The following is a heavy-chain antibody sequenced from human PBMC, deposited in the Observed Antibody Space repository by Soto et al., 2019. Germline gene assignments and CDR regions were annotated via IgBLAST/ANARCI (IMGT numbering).Heavy chain of an antibody. Sequence: ASVEVSCKASGYTCTTYCISWVRQAPGQGLEWMGWIGSYNGNTNYAQKLQGRVTMTTDTSTSTAYMELRSLRSDDTAVYYCAREGHYHYGMDVWGQGTTVTVSS. J-gene: IGHJ6*02. CDR1: GYTCTTYC. V-gene: IGHV1-18*01. CDR3: AREGHYHYGMDV. CDR2: IGSYNGNT.